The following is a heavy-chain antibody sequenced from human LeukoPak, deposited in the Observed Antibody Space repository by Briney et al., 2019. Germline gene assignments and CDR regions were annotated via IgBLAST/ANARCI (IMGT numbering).Heavy chain of an antibody. J-gene: IGHJ3*02. Sequence: KPSETLSLTCAVSGGSISSSNWWSWVRQPPGKGLEWIGEINHSGSTNYNPSLKSRVTISVDTSKNQFSLKLSSVTAADTAVYYCARERARWHPPNAFDIWGQGTMVTVSS. D-gene: IGHD2-15*01. CDR3: ARERARWHPPNAFDI. V-gene: IGHV4-4*02. CDR1: GGSISSSNW. CDR2: INHSGST.